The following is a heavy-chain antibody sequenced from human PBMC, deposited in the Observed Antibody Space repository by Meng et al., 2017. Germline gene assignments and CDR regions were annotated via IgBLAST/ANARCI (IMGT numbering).Heavy chain of an antibody. V-gene: IGHV1-69*06. CDR2: IIPIFSTA. Sequence: QVQRVVSGAGVKKTGSSVKVSCKTSGGNFRSYAIGWVRQAPGQGLEWMGGIIPIFSTANYAQKFQGRVTITGDKSTSTAYMELSSLRSEDTVVYYCALFNYYGSGSYRQHFDYWGQGTLVTVSS. J-gene: IGHJ4*02. CDR1: GGNFRSYA. D-gene: IGHD3-10*01. CDR3: ALFNYYGSGSYRQHFDY.